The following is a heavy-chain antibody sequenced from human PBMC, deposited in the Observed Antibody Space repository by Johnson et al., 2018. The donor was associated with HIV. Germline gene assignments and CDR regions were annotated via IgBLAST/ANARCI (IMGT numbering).Heavy chain of an antibody. CDR1: GLTFSSYW. J-gene: IGHJ3*02. V-gene: IGHV3-7*01. Sequence: EMQLVESGGGLVQPGGSLRLSCAASGLTFSSYWMSWVRQAPGKGLEWVANIKQDGSEKYYVDSVKGRFTISRDNAKNSLYLQMNSLRAEDTAVYYCARDFGYSSGWYRDDAFDIWGQWTMVTVAS. CDR3: ARDFGYSSGWYRDDAFDI. D-gene: IGHD6-19*01. CDR2: IKQDGSEK.